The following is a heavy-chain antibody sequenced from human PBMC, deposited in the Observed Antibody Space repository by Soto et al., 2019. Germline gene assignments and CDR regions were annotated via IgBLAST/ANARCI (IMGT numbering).Heavy chain of an antibody. Sequence: EVQLLESGGGLVQPGGSLRLSCAASGFTFSSYAMSWVRQAPGKGLEWVSAITGSGTSTYYADSVKGRFTISRDNSKNTLYLQINSLRAEDTAVYYCAKEISVSLLYYYVDVWGKGTTVTVSS. V-gene: IGHV3-23*01. CDR2: ITGSGTST. CDR3: AKEISVSLLYYYVDV. D-gene: IGHD2-8*01. CDR1: GFTFSSYA. J-gene: IGHJ6*03.